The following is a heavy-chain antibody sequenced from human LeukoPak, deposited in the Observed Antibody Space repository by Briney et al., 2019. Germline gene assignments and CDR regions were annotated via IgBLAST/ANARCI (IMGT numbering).Heavy chain of an antibody. D-gene: IGHD3-16*02. V-gene: IGHV1-2*02. Sequence: GASVKVSCKASGYTFTGYYMHWVRQAPGQGLEWMGWINPNSGGTNYAQKFQGRVTMTRDTSISTAYMELSRLRSDDTAVYYCARLNDYVWGSSRYWPHFDYWGQGTLVTVSS. CDR1: GYTFTGYY. CDR3: ARLNDYVWGSSRYWPHFDY. J-gene: IGHJ4*02. CDR2: INPNSGGT.